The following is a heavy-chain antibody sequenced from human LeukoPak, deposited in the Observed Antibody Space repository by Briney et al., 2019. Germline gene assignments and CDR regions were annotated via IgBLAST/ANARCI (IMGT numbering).Heavy chain of an antibody. CDR3: AKDMAATLDY. CDR2: IRYDGSNK. Sequence: GGSLRLSCAASGFTFSSYGMHWVRQAPGKGLEWVAFIRYDGSNKYYADSVKGRFTIFRDNSKNTLYLQMNSLRAEDTAVYYCAKDMAATLDYWGQGTLVTVSS. J-gene: IGHJ4*02. V-gene: IGHV3-30*02. CDR1: GFTFSSYG. D-gene: IGHD6-25*01.